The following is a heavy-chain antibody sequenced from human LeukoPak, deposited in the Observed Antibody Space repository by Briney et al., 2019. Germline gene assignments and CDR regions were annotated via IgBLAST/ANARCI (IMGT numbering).Heavy chain of an antibody. V-gene: IGHV4-30-4*01. J-gene: IGHJ4*02. D-gene: IGHD3-10*01. CDR3: ARVAVRGSNFDY. Sequence: SETLSLTCTVSGGSINSGDYYWSWIRQPPGKGLEWIGYIYYSGSTYYNPSLKSRVTISVDTSKNQFSLKLSSVTAADTAVYYCARVAVRGSNFDYWGQGTLVTVSS. CDR2: IYYSGST. CDR1: GGSINSGDYY.